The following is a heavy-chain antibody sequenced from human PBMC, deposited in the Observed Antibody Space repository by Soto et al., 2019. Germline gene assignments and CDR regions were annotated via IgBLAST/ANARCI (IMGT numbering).Heavy chain of an antibody. CDR2: INPNSGGT. J-gene: IGHJ6*02. CDR1: GYTFTGYY. CDR3: ARGVRYSSSWYQAYYYYGMDV. V-gene: IGHV1-2*04. Sequence: ASVKVSCKASGYTFTGYYMHWVRQAPGQGLEWMGWINPNSGGTNYAQKFQGWVTMTRDTSISTAYMELSRLRSDDTAVYYCARGVRYSSSWYQAYYYYGMDVWGQGTTVTVSS. D-gene: IGHD6-13*01.